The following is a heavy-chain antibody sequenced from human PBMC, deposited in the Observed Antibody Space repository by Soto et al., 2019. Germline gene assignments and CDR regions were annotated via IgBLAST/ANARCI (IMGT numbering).Heavy chain of an antibody. V-gene: IGHV1-8*01. J-gene: IGHJ5*02. CDR3: ARRGSTKPHENWFDP. CDR1: GYTFTSYD. D-gene: IGHD3-10*01. Sequence: ASVKVSCKASGYTFTSYDINWVRQATGQGLDWMGWMNPNSGNTGYAQKFQGRVTMTRNTSISTAYMELSSLRSEDTAVYYCARRGSTKPHENWFDPWGQGTLVTVSS. CDR2: MNPNSGNT.